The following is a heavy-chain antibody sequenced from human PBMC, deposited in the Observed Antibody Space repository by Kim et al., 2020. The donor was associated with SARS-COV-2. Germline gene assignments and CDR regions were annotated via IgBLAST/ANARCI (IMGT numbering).Heavy chain of an antibody. V-gene: IGHV3-21*01. CDR3: AREADDFWSGHKSSNDY. J-gene: IGHJ4*02. CDR2: ISSSGSYI. D-gene: IGHD3-3*01. CDR1: GFTFSRYS. Sequence: GGSLRLSCAASGFTFSRYSMNWVRQAPEKGLEWVSSISSSGSYIYYADSMKGRFTVSRDNAKNSLYLQMSSLRAEDTAVYYCAREADDFWSGHKSSNDYWGQETLVTVSS.